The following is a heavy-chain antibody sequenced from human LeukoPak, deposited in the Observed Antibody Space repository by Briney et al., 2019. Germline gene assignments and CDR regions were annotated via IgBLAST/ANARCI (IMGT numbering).Heavy chain of an antibody. CDR3: VNSGSYYDRGTYDY. Sequence: PGGSLTLSCAASGFTFSSYAMSWVRQAPGKGLEWVSAISGSGGSTYYADSVKGRFTISRDNSKNTLYLQMNSLRAEDTAVYYCVNSGSYYDRGTYDYWGQGTLVTVSS. D-gene: IGHD1-26*01. J-gene: IGHJ4*02. CDR2: ISGSGGST. CDR1: GFTFSSYA. V-gene: IGHV3-23*01.